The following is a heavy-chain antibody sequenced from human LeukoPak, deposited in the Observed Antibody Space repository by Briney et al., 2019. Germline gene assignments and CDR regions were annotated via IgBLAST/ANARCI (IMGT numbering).Heavy chain of an antibody. D-gene: IGHD3-3*01. Sequence: ASVKVSCKVSGYTLTELSMLWVRQAPGKGLEWMGGFDPEDGETIYAQKFQGRVTMTEDTSTDTAYMELSSLRSEDTAVYYCATLFGVVIMAFDYWGQGTLVTVSS. J-gene: IGHJ4*02. CDR1: GYTLTELS. V-gene: IGHV1-24*01. CDR3: ATLFGVVIMAFDY. CDR2: FDPEDGET.